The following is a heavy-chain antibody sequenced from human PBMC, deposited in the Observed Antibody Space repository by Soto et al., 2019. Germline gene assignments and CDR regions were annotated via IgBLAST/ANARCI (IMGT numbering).Heavy chain of an antibody. CDR2: TKSKSDGGTR. J-gene: IGHJ4*02. D-gene: IGHD3-3*01. CDR3: ATVRRGYYLLFGN. CDR1: GFTFSDAW. V-gene: IGHV3-15*01. Sequence: EVQLVESGGGFVKPGGSLRLSCAASGFTFSDAWMTWVRQAPGKGLEWVGRTKSKSDGGTRDYAVALKDRFTISRDDSINTLYLHIHSLKTEDTAVYYCATVRRGYYLLFGNWGQGTLVTVSS.